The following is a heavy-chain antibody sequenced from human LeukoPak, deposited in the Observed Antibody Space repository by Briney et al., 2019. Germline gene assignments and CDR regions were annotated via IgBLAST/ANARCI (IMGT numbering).Heavy chain of an antibody. Sequence: SGGSLRLSCAASGFTFSSYAMSWVRQAPGKGLEWVSAISGSGGSTYYADSVKGRFTISRDNSKNALYLQMNSLRAEDTAVYYCARARGGYDFDYWGQGTLVTVSS. J-gene: IGHJ4*02. D-gene: IGHD5-12*01. CDR1: GFTFSSYA. CDR3: ARARGGYDFDY. V-gene: IGHV3-23*01. CDR2: ISGSGGST.